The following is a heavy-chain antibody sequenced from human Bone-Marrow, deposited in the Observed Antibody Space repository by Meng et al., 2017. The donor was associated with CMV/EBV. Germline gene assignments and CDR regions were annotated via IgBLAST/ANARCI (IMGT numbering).Heavy chain of an antibody. CDR1: GYTFTSYG. D-gene: IGHD3/OR15-3a*01. J-gene: IGHJ4*02. CDR3: ARGRDEYMVFFDY. CDR2: ISPHNGNT. V-gene: IGHV1-18*01. Sequence: CKTSGYTFTSYGLNWVRQAPGQGLEWMGWISPHNGNTKYAQKFHGRVTMTADTSTSTTYMELRSLRSDDTAVYYCARGRDEYMVFFDYWGQGTLVTVSS.